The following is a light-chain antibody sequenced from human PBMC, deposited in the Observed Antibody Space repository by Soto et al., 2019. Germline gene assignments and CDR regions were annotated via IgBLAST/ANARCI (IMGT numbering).Light chain of an antibody. V-gene: IGLV2-11*01. CDR2: DVS. CDR3: QSYDSSLSGCV. Sequence: QSVLTQPRSVSGSPGQSVAIPCTGTSSDVGGYNYVSWYQQHPGKAPKVMIYDVSKRPSGVPDRFSGSKSGNTASLTISGLQAEDEADYYCQSYDSSLSGCVFGTGTKVTVL. CDR1: SSDVGGYNY. J-gene: IGLJ1*01.